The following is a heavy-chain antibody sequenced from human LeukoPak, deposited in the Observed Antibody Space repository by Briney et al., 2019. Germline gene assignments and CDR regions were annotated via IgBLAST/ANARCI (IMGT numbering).Heavy chain of an antibody. CDR1: GDSVSSNSAA. V-gene: IGHV6-1*01. D-gene: IGHD6-13*01. CDR2: TYYRSKWYN. CDR3: ARDRPREVWGIAAAGDAFDI. Sequence: SQTLSLTCAISGDSVSSNSAAWNWIRQSPSRGLEWLGRTYYRSKWYNDYAVSVKSRITINPDTSKNQFSLQLNSVTPEDTAVYYCARDRPREVWGIAAAGDAFDIWGQGTMVTVSS. J-gene: IGHJ3*02.